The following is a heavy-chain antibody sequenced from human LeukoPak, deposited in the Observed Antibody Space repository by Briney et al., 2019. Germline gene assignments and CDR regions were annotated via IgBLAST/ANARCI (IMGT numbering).Heavy chain of an antibody. CDR1: GGSISSSSYY. CDR3: ARRGGGSGSLYFDY. D-gene: IGHD3-10*01. CDR2: IYYSGST. V-gene: IGHV4-39*01. Sequence: LETLSLTCTVSGGSISSSSYYWGWIRQPPGKGLEWIGSIYYSGSTYYNPSLKSRVTISVDTSKNQFSLKLSSVTAADTAVYYCARRGGGSGSLYFDYWGQGTLVTVSS. J-gene: IGHJ4*02.